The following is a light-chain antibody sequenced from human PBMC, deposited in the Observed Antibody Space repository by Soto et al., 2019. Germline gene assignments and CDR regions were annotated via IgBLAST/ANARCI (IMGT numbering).Light chain of an antibody. V-gene: IGLV2-14*02. Sequence: QSALTQPASVSGSPGQSITISCTGTSSDVGSYNLVSWYQQHPGKAPKLMIYEGSKRPSGVPDRFSGSKSGTSASLAISGLQSEDEADYYCAAWDDSLNVPVVFGGGTKLTVL. CDR1: SSDVGSYNL. J-gene: IGLJ2*01. CDR3: AAWDDSLNVPVV. CDR2: EGS.